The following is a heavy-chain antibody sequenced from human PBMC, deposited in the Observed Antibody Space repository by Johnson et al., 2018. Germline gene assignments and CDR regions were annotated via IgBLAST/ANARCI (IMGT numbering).Heavy chain of an antibody. V-gene: IGHV3-49*04. J-gene: IGHJ3*02. CDR1: GFTFSSFD. CDR3: TRDIGSYFSGGEVFDI. CDR2: IRSKAYGGTT. Sequence: VQLVESGGGVVQPGRSLRLSCAASGFTFSSFDMHWVRQAPGKGLEWVGFIRSKAYGGTTEYAASVKGRFTISRDDSKSIAYLKMNSLKTEDTAGYYCTRDIGSYFSGGEVFDIWGQGTMVTVSS. D-gene: IGHD1-26*01.